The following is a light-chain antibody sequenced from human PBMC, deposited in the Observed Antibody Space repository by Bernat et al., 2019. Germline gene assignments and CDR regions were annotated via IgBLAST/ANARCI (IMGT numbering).Light chain of an antibody. CDR3: RSYTRSRTYV. Sequence: QSALTQPASVSGSPGQSITISCTGTSSDIGSSNYVSWYQQHPGKAPNLLIYAVANRPSGVSNRFSASKSGNTASLTISGLQAEDEADYYCRSYTRSRTYVLGTGTKVTVL. CDR2: AVA. J-gene: IGLJ1*01. V-gene: IGLV2-14*03. CDR1: SSDIGSSNY.